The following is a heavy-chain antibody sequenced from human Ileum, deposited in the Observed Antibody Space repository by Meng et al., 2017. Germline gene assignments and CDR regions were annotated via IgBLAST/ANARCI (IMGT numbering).Heavy chain of an antibody. D-gene: IGHD3-10*01. J-gene: IGHJ1*01. CDR3: ARERYVRGEQTEYFQH. V-gene: IGHV3-33*01. CDR2: IWYDGSKE. CDR1: GFTLTIHG. Sequence: QGRVVGSGGVACQPGRSLRRSCATSGFTLTIHGLHWVRQAPVKGLEWVAVIWYDGSKEYYADSVKGRFTISRDDSKNTIYLQMNSLRAEDTAVYYCARERYVRGEQTEYFQHWGQGTLVTVSS.